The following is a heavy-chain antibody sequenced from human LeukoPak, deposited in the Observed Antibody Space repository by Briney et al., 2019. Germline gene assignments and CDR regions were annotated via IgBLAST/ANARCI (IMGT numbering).Heavy chain of an antibody. CDR2: IYYSGST. D-gene: IGHD3-3*01. V-gene: IGHV4-61*01. CDR3: AREIDFWSGYYTGYYFDY. Sequence: SETLSLTCTVSGGSISSSSYYCRWIRQPPGKGLEWIGYIYYSGSTNYNPSLKSRVTISVDTSKNQFSLKLSSVTAADTAVYYCAREIDFWSGYYTGYYFDYWGQGTLVTVSS. CDR1: GGSISSSSYY. J-gene: IGHJ4*02.